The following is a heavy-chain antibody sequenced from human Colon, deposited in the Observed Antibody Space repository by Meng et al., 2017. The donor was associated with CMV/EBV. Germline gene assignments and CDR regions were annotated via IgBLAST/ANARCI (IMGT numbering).Heavy chain of an antibody. J-gene: IGHJ4*02. D-gene: IGHD1-26*01. CDR3: AKTRAGIVGKYYFDY. CDR2: ISGSGGST. Sequence: SGFTFSSYDMSWVRQAPGKGLEWVSAISGSGGSTYYADSVKGRFTISRDNSKNTLYLQMNSLRAEDTAVYYCAKTRAGIVGKYYFDYWGQGTLVTVSS. CDR1: GFTFSSYD. V-gene: IGHV3-23*01.